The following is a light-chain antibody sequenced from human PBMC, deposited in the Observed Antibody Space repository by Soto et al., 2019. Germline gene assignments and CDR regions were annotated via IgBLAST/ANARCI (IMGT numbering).Light chain of an antibody. J-gene: IGLJ2*01. CDR1: SSNIESNF. CDR2: KND. CDR3: AVWDDSLSVVV. Sequence: QSVLTQPPSASGTPGQRVTISCSGSSSNIESNFVYWYQQHPATAPTLVIYKNDQRPSGVPDRFSGSKSATSTSLAIGGRRSEDEADYYCAVWDDSLSVVVFGGGTKLTVL. V-gene: IGLV1-47*01.